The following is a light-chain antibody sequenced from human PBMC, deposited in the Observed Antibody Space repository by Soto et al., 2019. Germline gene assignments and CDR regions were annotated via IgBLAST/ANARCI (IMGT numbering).Light chain of an antibody. Sequence: QSALTQHAAVSGSPGQSLTISFTGTSRDVGGYNYVSWYQQYPGKAPKLMIYEVTNRPSGVPDRCSGSKSGNTASLTISGLQPEDEADYYCNSYTSSNTLVFGTGTKLTVL. J-gene: IGLJ1*01. CDR1: SRDVGGYNY. CDR3: NSYTSSNTLV. V-gene: IGLV2-14*01. CDR2: EVT.